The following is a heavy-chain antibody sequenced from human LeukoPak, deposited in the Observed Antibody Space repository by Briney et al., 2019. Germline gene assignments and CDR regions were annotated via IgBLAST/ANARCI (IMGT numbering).Heavy chain of an antibody. V-gene: IGHV3-23*01. CDR3: ANSHYYYDSSGYYRY. CDR1: GITFSSYG. J-gene: IGHJ4*02. D-gene: IGHD3-22*01. CDR2: ISSTGGTT. Sequence: GGTLRLSCAASGITFSSYGMSWVRQAPGKGLEWVSSISSTGGTTYYADSVKGRFTISRDNSKNTLYLQMNSLRAEDTAVYYCANSHYYYDSSGYYRYWGQGTLVTVSS.